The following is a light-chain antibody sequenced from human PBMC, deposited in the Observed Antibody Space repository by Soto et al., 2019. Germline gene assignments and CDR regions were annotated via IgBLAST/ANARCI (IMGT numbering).Light chain of an antibody. Sequence: QSVLTQPPSASGSPGQSVTISCTGTSSDVGGYNYVSWYQQYPGRAPKLMIYEVTKRPSGVPDRFSGSKSGNTASLTVSGLRAEDEDDYYCSSYAASNNFYFVFGGGTKVTVL. J-gene: IGLJ3*02. CDR2: EVT. CDR3: SSYAASNNFYFV. CDR1: SSDVGGYNY. V-gene: IGLV2-8*01.